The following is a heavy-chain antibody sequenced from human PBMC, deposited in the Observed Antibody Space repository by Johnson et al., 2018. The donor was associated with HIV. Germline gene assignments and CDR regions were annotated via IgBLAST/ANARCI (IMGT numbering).Heavy chain of an antibody. CDR3: ARAVLWFGDHVFDM. V-gene: IGHV3-20*04. CDR1: GFTFSDHY. D-gene: IGHD3-10*01. Sequence: VQLVESGGGLVQPGGSLRLSCAASGFTFSDHYMDWVRQAPGKGLEWVSGINWNGGSTGYADSVKGRFTISRDNAKNSLYLQMNSLRAEDTALYYCARAVLWFGDHVFDMWGQGTMVTVSS. CDR2: INWNGGST. J-gene: IGHJ3*02.